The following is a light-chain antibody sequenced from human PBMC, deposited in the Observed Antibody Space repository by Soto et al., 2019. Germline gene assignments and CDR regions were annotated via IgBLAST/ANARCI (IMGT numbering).Light chain of an antibody. V-gene: IGKV1-17*03. Sequence: DIQMTQSPSAMSASVGDRVTITCRASQGIVNYFAWFQQKPWKVPKRLIYAASSLQSGVPSRFSDSGSGTEFTLTISSLQPEDFSTYYGLQHDSYTLTFGGGPKVEIK. CDR1: QGIVNY. CDR3: LQHDSYTLT. CDR2: AAS. J-gene: IGKJ4*01.